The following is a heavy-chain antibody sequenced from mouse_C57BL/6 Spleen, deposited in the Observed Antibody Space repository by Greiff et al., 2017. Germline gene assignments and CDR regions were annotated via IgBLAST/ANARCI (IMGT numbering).Heavy chain of an antibody. Sequence: VQLQQSGAELMKPGASVKLSCKATGYTFTGYRIEWVKQRPGHGLEWIGEILPGSGSTNHNEKFKGKATFTADTSSHTAYLQLSSLTTVDSAIYYCARGGPLRLSWFAYWGQGTLVTVSA. D-gene: IGHD3-2*02. V-gene: IGHV1-9*01. J-gene: IGHJ3*01. CDR1: GYTFTGYR. CDR2: ILPGSGST. CDR3: ARGGPLRLSWFAY.